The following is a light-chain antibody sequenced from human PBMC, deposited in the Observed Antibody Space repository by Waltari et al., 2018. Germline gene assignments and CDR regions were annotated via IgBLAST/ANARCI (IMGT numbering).Light chain of an antibody. V-gene: IGLV2-23*02. CDR2: DVS. J-gene: IGLJ3*02. Sequence: QSALTQPAPVSGSPGQSITIPCTGTSSDVGGYNYVSWYQQHPGKALKLMIYDVSKRPSGVSNRFSGSKSGNTASLTISGLQAEDEADYYCCSYAGSPWVFGGGTKLTVL. CDR1: SSDVGGYNY. CDR3: CSYAGSPWV.